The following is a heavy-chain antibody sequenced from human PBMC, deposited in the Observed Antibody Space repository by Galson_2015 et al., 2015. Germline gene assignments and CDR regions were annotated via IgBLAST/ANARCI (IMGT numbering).Heavy chain of an antibody. D-gene: IGHD2-2*01. V-gene: IGHV3-11*01. CDR3: ARDCSSARCYGSFHL. CDR2: ITSSGTTE. Sequence: SLRLSCAASGFTFSDYYMSWIRQAPGKGLEWVSYITSSGTTEYYTDSVKGRFTIPRDSAKSSLYLQMNSLRAEDTAVYYCARDCSSARCYGSFHLWGQGTLVTVSS. J-gene: IGHJ1*01. CDR1: GFTFSDYY.